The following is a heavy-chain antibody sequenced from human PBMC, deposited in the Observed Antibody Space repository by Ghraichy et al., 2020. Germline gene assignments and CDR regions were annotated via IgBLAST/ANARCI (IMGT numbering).Heavy chain of an antibody. J-gene: IGHJ4*02. CDR1: GGSISSGGYS. Sequence: SETLSLTCAVSGGSISSGGYSWSWIRQPPGKGPEWIGYIYHSGSTYYNPSLKSRVTISVDRSKNQFSLKLSSVTAADTAVYYCARAGYSGYDVDYWGQGTLVTVSS. V-gene: IGHV4-30-2*01. D-gene: IGHD5-12*01. CDR3: ARAGYSGYDVDY. CDR2: IYHSGST.